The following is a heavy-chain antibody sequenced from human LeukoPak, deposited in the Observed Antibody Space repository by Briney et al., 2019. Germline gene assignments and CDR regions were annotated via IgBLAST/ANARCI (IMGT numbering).Heavy chain of an antibody. Sequence: SVKVSCKASGGTFSSYAISWVRQAPGQGLEWMGGIIPIFGTANYAQKFQGRVTITADKSTSTAYMELSSLRSEDTAVYYCARDYYYDSRTFYYYYMDVWGKGTTVTVSS. CDR3: ARDYYYDSRTFYYYYMDV. CDR2: IIPIFGTA. J-gene: IGHJ6*03. CDR1: GGTFSSYA. V-gene: IGHV1-69*06. D-gene: IGHD3-22*01.